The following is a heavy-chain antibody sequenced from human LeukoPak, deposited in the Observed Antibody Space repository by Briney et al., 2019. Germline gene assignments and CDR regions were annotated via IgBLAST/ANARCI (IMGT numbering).Heavy chain of an antibody. V-gene: IGHV4-34*01. D-gene: IGHD1-1*01. Sequence: PSETLSLTYAVYGGSFSGYYWSWIRQPPGKGLEWIGEINHSGSTNYNPSLKSRVTISVDTSKNQFSLKLSSVTAADTAVYYCARRTGTASDYWGQGTLVTVSS. CDR1: GGSFSGYY. CDR3: ARRTGTASDY. CDR2: INHSGST. J-gene: IGHJ4*02.